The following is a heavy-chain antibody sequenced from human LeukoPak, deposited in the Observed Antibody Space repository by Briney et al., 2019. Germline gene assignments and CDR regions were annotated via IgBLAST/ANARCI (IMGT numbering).Heavy chain of an antibody. CDR1: GFIFSSYG. CDR3: ARDGYYYGSGSYYNLPFDY. CDR2: ISSSSSYI. J-gene: IGHJ4*02. Sequence: GGSLRLSCAASGFIFSSYGMHWVRQAPGKGLEWVSSISSSSSYIYYADSVKGRFTISRDNAKNSLYLQMNSLRAEDTAVYYCARDGYYYGSGSYYNLPFDYWGQGTLVTVSS. D-gene: IGHD3-10*01. V-gene: IGHV3-21*01.